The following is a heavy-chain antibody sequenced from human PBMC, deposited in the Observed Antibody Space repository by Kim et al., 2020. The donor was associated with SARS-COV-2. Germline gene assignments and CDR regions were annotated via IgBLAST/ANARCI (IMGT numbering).Heavy chain of an antibody. D-gene: IGHD6-13*01. CDR3: ARGYSSSWYWAFDI. V-gene: IGHV3-13*01. J-gene: IGHJ3*02. Sequence: PGSVKGRFTISRENAKNSVYLQMNSLRAGDTAVYYCARGYSSSWYWAFDIWGQGTMVTVSS.